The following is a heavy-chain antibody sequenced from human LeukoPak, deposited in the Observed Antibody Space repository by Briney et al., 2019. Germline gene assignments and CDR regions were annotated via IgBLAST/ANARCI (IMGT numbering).Heavy chain of an antibody. CDR2: ISSSSNTI. Sequence: GESLKISCAASGFTFSSYSMNWVRQAPGKGLEWVSYISSSSNTIYYADSVKGRFTISRDNAQNSLYLQMNSLRDEDTAVYYCATSGSYRFDYWGQGTLVTVSS. J-gene: IGHJ4*02. CDR1: GFTFSSYS. CDR3: ATSGSYRFDY. V-gene: IGHV3-48*02. D-gene: IGHD1-26*01.